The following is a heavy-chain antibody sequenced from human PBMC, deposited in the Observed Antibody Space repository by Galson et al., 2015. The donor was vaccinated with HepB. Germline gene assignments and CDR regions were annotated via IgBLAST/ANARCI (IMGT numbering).Heavy chain of an antibody. D-gene: IGHD3-22*01. CDR2: IVVGSGNT. CDR3: AAGETTYYYDSSGYHS. Sequence: SVKVSCKASGFTFSSSAMQWVRQARGQRLEWIGWIVVGSGNTDYAQKFQERATITRDMSTSTAYMELSSLTSEDTAMYYCAAGETTYYYDSSGYHSWGQRTLVTVSS. CDR1: GFTFSSSA. J-gene: IGHJ4*02. V-gene: IGHV1-58*02.